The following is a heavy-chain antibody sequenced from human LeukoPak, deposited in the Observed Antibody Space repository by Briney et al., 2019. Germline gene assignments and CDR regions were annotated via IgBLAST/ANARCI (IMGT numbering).Heavy chain of an antibody. CDR2: ISSSGSTI. Sequence: GGSLRLSCAASGFTFSDYYMSWIRQAPGKGLEWVSYISSSGSTIYYADSVKGRFTISRDNSKNTLYLQMNSLRAEDTAVYYCARDASFGYDSSGYYDCWGQGTLVTVSS. CDR1: GFTFSDYY. D-gene: IGHD3-22*01. CDR3: ARDASFGYDSSGYYDC. J-gene: IGHJ4*02. V-gene: IGHV3-11*04.